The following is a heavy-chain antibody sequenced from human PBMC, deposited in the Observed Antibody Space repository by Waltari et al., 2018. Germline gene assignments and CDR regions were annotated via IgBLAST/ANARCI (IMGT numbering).Heavy chain of an antibody. CDR1: GDSVSVNSAAA. V-gene: IGHV6-1*01. CDR3: ARGSSSSFDS. CDR2: TEYRSKWSN. Sequence: QVQLQQSGPGLVKPSQTLSLTCAVSGDSVSVNSAAAWNWIRQSPSRGLEWLGRTEYRSKWSNEYAGSVRSRITINPDTSKNQFALHLNSVTPEDTAVYYCARGSSSSFDSWGQGILVTVSS. D-gene: IGHD6-13*01. J-gene: IGHJ4*02.